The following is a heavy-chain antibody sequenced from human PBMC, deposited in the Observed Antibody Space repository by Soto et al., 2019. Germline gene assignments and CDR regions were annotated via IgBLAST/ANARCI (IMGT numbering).Heavy chain of an antibody. Sequence: GGSLRLSCAASGFTFSSYGMHWVRQAPGKGLEWVAVISYDGSNKYYADSVKGRFTISRDNSKNTLYLQMNSLRAEDTAVYYCARGIGDFWSGYPSPRYYYYGMDVWGQGTTVTVSS. CDR1: GFTFSSYG. CDR3: ARGIGDFWSGYPSPRYYYYGMDV. CDR2: ISYDGSNK. V-gene: IGHV3-30*03. D-gene: IGHD3-3*01. J-gene: IGHJ6*02.